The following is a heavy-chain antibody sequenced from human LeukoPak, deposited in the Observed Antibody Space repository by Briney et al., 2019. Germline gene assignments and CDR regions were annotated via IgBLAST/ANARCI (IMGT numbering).Heavy chain of an antibody. Sequence: TSETLSLTCTVSGGSISSGSYYWSWIRQPPGKGLEWIGSIYYSGSTYYNPSLKSRVTISVDTSKNQFSLKLSSVTAADTAVYYCARDGPLTFYGSGSYDWFDPWGQGTLVTVSS. D-gene: IGHD3-10*01. V-gene: IGHV4-39*07. CDR3: ARDGPLTFYGSGSYDWFDP. CDR1: GGSISSGSYY. CDR2: IYYSGST. J-gene: IGHJ5*02.